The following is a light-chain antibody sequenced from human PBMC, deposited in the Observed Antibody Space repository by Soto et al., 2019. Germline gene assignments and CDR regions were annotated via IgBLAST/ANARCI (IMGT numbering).Light chain of an antibody. CDR1: QSVSSTF. V-gene: IGKV3-20*01. J-gene: IGKJ2*01. Sequence: EIVLTQSPGTLSLSPGEGATLSCRASQSVSSTFLAWYQQKPGQAPRLPIYGAAFRATGTPDRFSGSGSGTDFTLTISRLEPEDFAVYYCQQYGNPRYTFGQGTKVDIK. CDR3: QQYGNPRYT. CDR2: GAA.